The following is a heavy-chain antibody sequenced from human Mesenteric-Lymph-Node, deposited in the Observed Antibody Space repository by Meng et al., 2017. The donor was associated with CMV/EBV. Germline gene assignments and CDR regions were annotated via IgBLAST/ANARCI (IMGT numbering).Heavy chain of an antibody. Sequence: GESLKISCAASGFTFSYYYMSGVRQAPGKGLVWVSRINSDGSSTSYADSVKGRFTISRDNAKNTLYLQMNSLRAEDTAVYYCARGSRHPIDYWGQGTLVTVSS. J-gene: IGHJ4*02. CDR2: INSDGSST. V-gene: IGHV3-74*01. CDR3: ARGSRHPIDY. CDR1: GFTFSYYY.